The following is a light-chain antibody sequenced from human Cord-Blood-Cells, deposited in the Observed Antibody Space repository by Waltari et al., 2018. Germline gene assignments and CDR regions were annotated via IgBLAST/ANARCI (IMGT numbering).Light chain of an antibody. CDR3: NSRDSSGNHVV. Sequence: SSELTQDPAVSVALGQTVRITCQGASLRSYYAWWYQQKPGQAPVLVIYGKNNRPPGIPDRFSGSSSGNTASLTITGAQAEDEADYYCNSRDSSGNHVVFGGGTKLTVL. V-gene: IGLV3-19*01. CDR1: SLRSYY. J-gene: IGLJ2*01. CDR2: GKN.